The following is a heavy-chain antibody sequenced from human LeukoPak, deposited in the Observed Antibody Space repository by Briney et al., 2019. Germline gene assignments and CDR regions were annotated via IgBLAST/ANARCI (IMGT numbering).Heavy chain of an antibody. Sequence: GASVKVSCKTSGYTFTNYDIYWVRQAAGQGLEWVGRMTPNTGKTGYAQKFQGRLTITRDTPTTTVYMELSSLRSEDTAVYYCARLDYDDFYWGQGTLVTVSS. J-gene: IGHJ4*02. CDR2: MTPNTGKT. CDR1: GYTFTNYD. D-gene: IGHD4-17*01. V-gene: IGHV1-8*01. CDR3: ARLDYDDFY.